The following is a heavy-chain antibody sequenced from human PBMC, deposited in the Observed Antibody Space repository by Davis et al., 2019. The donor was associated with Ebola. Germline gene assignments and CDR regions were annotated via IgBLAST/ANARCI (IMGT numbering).Heavy chain of an antibody. CDR3: AKSEQLVLPDY. Sequence: ASVKVSCKASRYTFTSYYMHWVRQAPGQGLEWMGIINPSGGSTSYAQKFQGRVTMTRDTSTSTVYMELSSLRSEDTAVYYCAKSEQLVLPDYWGQGTLVTVSS. V-gene: IGHV1-46*01. D-gene: IGHD6-6*01. CDR2: INPSGGST. CDR1: RYTFTSYY. J-gene: IGHJ4*02.